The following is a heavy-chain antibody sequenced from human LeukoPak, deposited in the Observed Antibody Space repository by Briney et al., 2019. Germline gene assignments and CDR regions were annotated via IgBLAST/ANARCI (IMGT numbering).Heavy chain of an antibody. V-gene: IGHV4-4*07. CDR2: VYVTGST. CDR3: ARDRQWLVDH. Sequence: PSETLSLTCTVPGDSISTYSWSWIRQPAGKGLEWIGRVYVTGSTNLNPALQSRVTMSVDTSKNQFSLKLTSVTAADTAVYYCARDRQWLVDHWGQGTLVTVSS. D-gene: IGHD6-19*01. J-gene: IGHJ5*02. CDR1: GDSISTYS.